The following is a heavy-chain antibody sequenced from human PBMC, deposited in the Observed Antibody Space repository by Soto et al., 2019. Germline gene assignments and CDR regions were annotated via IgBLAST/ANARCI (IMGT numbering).Heavy chain of an antibody. CDR1: GFTFSSYA. CDR2: ISYDGSNK. CDR3: ARVRSPFPPSYGMDV. Sequence: QVQLVESGGGVVQPGRSLRLSCAASGFTFSSYAMHWVRQAPGKGLEWVAVISYDGSNKYYADSVKGRFTISRDNSKNPLDLQMNSSRAEDTAVYYCARVRSPFPPSYGMDVWGQGTTVTVSS. V-gene: IGHV3-30-3*01. J-gene: IGHJ6*02.